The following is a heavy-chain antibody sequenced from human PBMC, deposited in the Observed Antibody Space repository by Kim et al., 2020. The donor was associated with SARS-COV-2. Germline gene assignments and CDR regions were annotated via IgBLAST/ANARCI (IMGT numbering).Heavy chain of an antibody. Sequence: YSPSFQGQVTISADKSISTAYVQWSSLKASDTAMYYCARPDNYDFWMFDYWGQGTLVTVSS. J-gene: IGHJ4*02. D-gene: IGHD3-3*01. V-gene: IGHV5-51*01. CDR3: ARPDNYDFWMFDY.